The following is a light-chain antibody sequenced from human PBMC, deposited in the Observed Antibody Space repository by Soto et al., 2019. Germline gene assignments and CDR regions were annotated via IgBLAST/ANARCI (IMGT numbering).Light chain of an antibody. CDR1: QSINSKS. J-gene: IGKJ3*01. V-gene: IGKV3-20*01. CDR2: NTS. CDR3: QHYGGSFI. Sequence: EIVLTQSPGTLSLSPGEVATVSCRVSQSINSKSLVWYQRKFGQAPSLLIYNTSSRATGFPDRFSGSGSGTVFTLSISRLEPEDFAVYYCQHYGGSFIFGPGTKVDFK.